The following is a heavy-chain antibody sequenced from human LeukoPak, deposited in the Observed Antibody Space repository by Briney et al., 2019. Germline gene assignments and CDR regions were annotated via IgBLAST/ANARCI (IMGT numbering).Heavy chain of an antibody. Sequence: SQTLSLTCAVSGGSISGGGYSWSWIRQPPGEGLEWIGYIYHSGSTSYNPSLQSRVTISIDRSKNQFSLKLSSVTAADTAVYYCARAPGNSGGYYFDYWGQGTLVTVSS. J-gene: IGHJ4*02. CDR1: GGSISGGGYS. D-gene: IGHD2-15*01. CDR3: ARAPGNSGGYYFDY. V-gene: IGHV4-30-2*01. CDR2: IYHSGST.